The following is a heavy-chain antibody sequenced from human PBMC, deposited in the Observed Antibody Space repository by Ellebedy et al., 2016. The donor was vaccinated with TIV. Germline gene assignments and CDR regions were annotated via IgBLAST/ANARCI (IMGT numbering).Heavy chain of an antibody. V-gene: IGHV3-11*01. D-gene: IGHD6-13*01. Sequence: GESLKISCAASGFTFSDYYMSWLRQAPGKGLEWVSYITSSGSSMYYGDSVKGRFTISRDNAKNSLYLEINSLRAEDTAVYYCARGSKYSSTWYTDWGQGTLVTVSS. CDR1: GFTFSDYY. J-gene: IGHJ4*02. CDR2: ITSSGSSM. CDR3: ARGSKYSSTWYTD.